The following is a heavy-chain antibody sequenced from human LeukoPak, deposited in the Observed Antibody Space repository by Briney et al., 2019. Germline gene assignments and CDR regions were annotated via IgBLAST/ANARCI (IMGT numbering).Heavy chain of an antibody. CDR1: GYNFASYW. V-gene: IGHV5-51*01. Sequence: GESLKISCKASGYNFASYWIAWVRQMPGKGLEWMVIIYPGDSDTRYSPSFQGQVTISADKSINTAYLQWSSLKASDTAMYYCASGHYDFWSGQIEYWGQGTLVTVSS. D-gene: IGHD3-3*01. J-gene: IGHJ4*02. CDR3: ASGHYDFWSGQIEY. CDR2: IYPGDSDT.